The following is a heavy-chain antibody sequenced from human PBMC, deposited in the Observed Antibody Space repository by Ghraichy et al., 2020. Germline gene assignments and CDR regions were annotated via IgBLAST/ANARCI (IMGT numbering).Heavy chain of an antibody. V-gene: IGHV3-21*01. D-gene: IGHD3-9*01. J-gene: IGHJ6*03. CDR1: GFSFSYNA. Sequence: GGSLRLSCVASGFSFSYNAMNWVRQAPGKGLEWVSSISSDRNYMSYADSVKGRFTISRDNAKNSLYLQMNSLRAEDTAVYYWARTFYDILTGAYYYYTDVWGKGTTVTVSS. CDR2: ISSDRNYM. CDR3: ARTFYDILTGAYYYYTDV.